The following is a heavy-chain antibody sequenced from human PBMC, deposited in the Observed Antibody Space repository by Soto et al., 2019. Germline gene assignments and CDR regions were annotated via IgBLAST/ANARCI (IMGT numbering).Heavy chain of an antibody. CDR2: IYYSGST. Sequence: SETLSLTCTVSGGSISSGDYYWSWIRQPPGKGLEWIWYIYYSGSTYYNPSLKSRVTISVDTSKNQFSLKLSSVTAADTAVYYCARDHGSWYVDYWGQGTLVTVSS. J-gene: IGHJ4*02. CDR3: ARDHGSWYVDY. CDR1: GGSISSGDYY. D-gene: IGHD6-13*01. V-gene: IGHV4-30-4*01.